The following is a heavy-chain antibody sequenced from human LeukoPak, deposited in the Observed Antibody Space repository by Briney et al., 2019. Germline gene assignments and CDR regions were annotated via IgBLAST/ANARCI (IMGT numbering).Heavy chain of an antibody. CDR1: GDSVSSNSAA. Sequence: SQTLSLTCAISGDSVSSNSAAWNWIRQSPSRGLEWLGRTYYRSKWYNDYAVSVKSRITINPDTSKNQFSLQLNSVTPEDTAVYYCARDYYDSSGYYRYYYYGMDVWGQGTTVTVSS. CDR3: ARDYYDSSGYYRYYYYGMDV. J-gene: IGHJ6*02. CDR2: TYYRSKWYN. V-gene: IGHV6-1*01. D-gene: IGHD3-22*01.